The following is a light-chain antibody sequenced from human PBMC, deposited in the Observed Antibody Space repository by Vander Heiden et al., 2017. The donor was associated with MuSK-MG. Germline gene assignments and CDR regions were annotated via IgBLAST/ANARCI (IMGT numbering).Light chain of an antibody. CDR3: QQSESTPRT. Sequence: DIQMTQSPSSLSASVGDRVTITCRASQSISSYLNWYQQKPGKAPKLLIYAASSLQSWVPSRFSGSGSGTDFTLTISSLQPEDFATYYCQQSESTPRTFGQGTKLEIK. CDR1: QSISSY. J-gene: IGKJ2*01. V-gene: IGKV1-39*01. CDR2: AAS.